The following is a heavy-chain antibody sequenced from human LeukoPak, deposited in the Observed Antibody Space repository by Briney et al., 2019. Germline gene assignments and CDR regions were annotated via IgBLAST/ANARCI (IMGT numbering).Heavy chain of an antibody. CDR3: ARLGDGLDY. CDR2: IYYSGST. V-gene: IGHV4-59*08. J-gene: IGHJ4*02. CDR1: GGSISSYY. Sequence: SETLSLTCTVSGGSISSYYWSWIRQPPGKGLEWIGYIYYSGSTNYNPSLKSRVTISVDTSKNQFPLKLSSVTAADTAVYYCARLGDGLDYWGQGTLVTVSS. D-gene: IGHD3-10*01.